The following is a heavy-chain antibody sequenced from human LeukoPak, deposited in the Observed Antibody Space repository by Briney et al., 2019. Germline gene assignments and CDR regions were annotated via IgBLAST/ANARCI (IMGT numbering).Heavy chain of an antibody. J-gene: IGHJ5*02. CDR2: ISWNSGSI. Sequence: PGGSLRLSCAASGFTFDDYAMHWVRQAPGKGLEWVSGISWNSGSIGYADSVKGRFTISRDNAKNSLYLQMNSLRAEDTALYYCAKDGNECLLSNWFDPWGQGTLVTVSS. D-gene: IGHD3-3*01. CDR3: AKDGNECLLSNWFDP. V-gene: IGHV3-9*01. CDR1: GFTFDDYA.